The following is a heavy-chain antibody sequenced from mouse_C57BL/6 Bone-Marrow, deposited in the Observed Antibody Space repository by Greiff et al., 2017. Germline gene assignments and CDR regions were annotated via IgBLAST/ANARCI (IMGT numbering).Heavy chain of an antibody. Sequence: VQLKESGGDLVKPGGSLKLSCAASGFTFSSYGMSWVRQTPDKRLEWAATISSGGSYTYYPDSVKGRFTISRDNAKNTLYLQMSSLKSEDTAMYYCARRDYDWFAYWGQGTLVTVSA. CDR1: GFTFSSYG. CDR2: ISSGGSYT. J-gene: IGHJ3*01. CDR3: ARRDYDWFAY. D-gene: IGHD2-4*01. V-gene: IGHV5-6*01.